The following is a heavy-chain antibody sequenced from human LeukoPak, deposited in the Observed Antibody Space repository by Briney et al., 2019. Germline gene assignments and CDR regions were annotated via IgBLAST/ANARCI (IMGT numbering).Heavy chain of an antibody. V-gene: IGHV4-59*01. CDR1: GGSISSYY. CDR3: ARDKGDYFDY. J-gene: IGHJ4*02. Sequence: SETLSLACTVSGGSISSYYWSWIRQPPGKGLEWIGYIYYSGSTNYNPSLKSRVTISVDTSKNQFSLKLSSVTAADTAVYYCARDKGDYFDYWGQGTLVTVSS. D-gene: IGHD3-16*01. CDR2: IYYSGST.